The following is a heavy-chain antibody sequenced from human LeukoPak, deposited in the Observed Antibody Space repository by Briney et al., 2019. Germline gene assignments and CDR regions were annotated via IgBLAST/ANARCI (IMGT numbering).Heavy chain of an antibody. Sequence: GGPLSLSCAASGSPSSSSWRHWVGQAPGKGWGWVSRINSDGSSTSYADSVKGRFTISRDNAKNTLYLQMNSLRAEDTAVYYCARDREHGGYYYGMDVWGQGTTVTVSS. CDR1: GSPSSSSW. V-gene: IGHV3-74*01. J-gene: IGHJ6*02. CDR3: ARDREHGGYYYGMDV. CDR2: INSDGSST. D-gene: IGHD3-16*01.